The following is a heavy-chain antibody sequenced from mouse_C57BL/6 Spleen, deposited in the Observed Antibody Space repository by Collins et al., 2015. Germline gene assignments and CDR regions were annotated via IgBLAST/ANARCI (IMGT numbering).Heavy chain of an antibody. V-gene: IGHV1-26*01. J-gene: IGHJ2*01. CDR1: GYTFTDYY. CDR3: AGYGNYPYYFDY. CDR2: INPNNGGT. Sequence: VKPGASVKISCKASGYTFTDYYMNWVKQSHGKSLEWIGDINPNNGGTTYNQKFKGKATLTVDKSSSTAYMELRSLTSEDSAVYYCAGYGNYPYYFDYWGQGTTLTVSS. D-gene: IGHD2-1*01.